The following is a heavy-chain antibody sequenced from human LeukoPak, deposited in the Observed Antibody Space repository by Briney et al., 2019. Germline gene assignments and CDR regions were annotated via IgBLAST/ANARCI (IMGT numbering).Heavy chain of an antibody. D-gene: IGHD6-6*01. V-gene: IGHV3-23*01. CDR1: GFTFSSYA. CDR2: VSGSGGST. Sequence: PGGSLRLSCAASGFTFSSYAMSWVRQAPGKGLEWVTAVSGSGGSTDYADSVKGRFTISRDNSKNTLYLQMNSLRAEDTAVYYCAKDRPRIAARPGSGPFDYWGQGTLVTVSS. J-gene: IGHJ4*02. CDR3: AKDRPRIAARPGSGPFDY.